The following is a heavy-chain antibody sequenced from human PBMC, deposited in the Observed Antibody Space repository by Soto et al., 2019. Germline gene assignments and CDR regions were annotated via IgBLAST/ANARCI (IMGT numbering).Heavy chain of an antibody. J-gene: IGHJ4*02. CDR1: GGTFSSYA. Sequence: ASVKVSCKASGGTFSSYAISWVRQAPGQGLEWMGGIIPIFGTANYAQKFQGRGTITADKSTSTAYMELSSLRSEDTAVYYCARESGDYGDYSYWGQGTLVTVSS. CDR3: ARESGDYGDYSY. CDR2: IIPIFGTA. V-gene: IGHV1-69*06. D-gene: IGHD4-17*01.